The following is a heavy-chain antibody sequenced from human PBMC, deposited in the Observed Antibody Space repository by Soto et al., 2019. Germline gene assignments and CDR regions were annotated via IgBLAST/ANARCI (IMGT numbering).Heavy chain of an antibody. J-gene: IGHJ4*02. Sequence: QVQLHQWGAGLLKPSETLSLACSIYSGSFSGYYWSWIRQPPGKGLEWIGEISQSGHTNYSPSLKSRVSISIDTSKNQFSLNLDAVSAADTAVYYCARAPKVSGSSQTRPDFWGQGTLVTVSS. D-gene: IGHD6-6*01. CDR2: ISQSGHT. CDR3: ARAPKVSGSSQTRPDF. V-gene: IGHV4-34*01. CDR1: SGSFSGYY.